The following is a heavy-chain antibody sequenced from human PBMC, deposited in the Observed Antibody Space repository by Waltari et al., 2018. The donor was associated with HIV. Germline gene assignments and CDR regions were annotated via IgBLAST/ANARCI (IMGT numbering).Heavy chain of an antibody. CDR3: ARHVGWFGPTGRFDP. D-gene: IGHD3-10*01. V-gene: IGHV4-39*01. CDR1: GGSISSSSYY. Sequence: QLQLQESGPGLVKPSETLSLTCTVSGGSISSSSYYWGWIRQPPGKGLEWIGSIYFSGSTYYNPSLKSRVTISVDTSKNQFSLKLSSVTAADTAVYYCARHVGWFGPTGRFDPWGQGTLVTVSS. CDR2: IYFSGST. J-gene: IGHJ5*02.